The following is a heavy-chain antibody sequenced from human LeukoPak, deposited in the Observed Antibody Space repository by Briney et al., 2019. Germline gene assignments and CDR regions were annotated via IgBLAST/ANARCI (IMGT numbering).Heavy chain of an antibody. CDR2: IYSGGST. CDR1: GFTVSSNY. D-gene: IGHD2/OR15-2a*01. CDR3: AKLNSGAFDI. V-gene: IGHV3-53*05. J-gene: IGHJ3*02. Sequence: GGSLRLSCAASGFTVSSNYMSWVRQAPGKGLEWVSVIYSGGSTYYADSVKGRFTISRDNSKNTLYLQMNSLRTEDTALYYCAKLNSGAFDIWGQGTMVTVSS.